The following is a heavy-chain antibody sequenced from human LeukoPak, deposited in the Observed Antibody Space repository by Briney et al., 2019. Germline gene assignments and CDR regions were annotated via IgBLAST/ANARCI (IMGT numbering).Heavy chain of an antibody. CDR1: GGSFSGYY. CDR3: ARGIAVAGPVNWFDP. CDR2: INHSGST. Sequence: PSETLSLTCAVYGGSFSGYYWRWIRQPPGKGLEWIGEINHSGSTNYNPSLKSRVTISVDTSKNQFSLKLSSVTAADTAVYYCARGIAVAGPVNWFDPWGQGTLVTVSS. V-gene: IGHV4-34*01. J-gene: IGHJ5*02. D-gene: IGHD6-19*01.